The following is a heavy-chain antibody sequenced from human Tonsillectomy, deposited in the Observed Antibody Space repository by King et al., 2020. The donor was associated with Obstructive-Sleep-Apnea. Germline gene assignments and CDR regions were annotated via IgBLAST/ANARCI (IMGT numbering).Heavy chain of an antibody. CDR2: INWNSGII. CDR1: GFTFDDYA. V-gene: IGHV3-9*01. Sequence: VQLVESGGGLVQPARSLRLSCAASGFTFDDYAMHWVRQAPGKGLEWVSGINWNSGIIVYADSVKGRFTISRDNAKNSLYLQRNSLRAEDTAFYYCAKDIAVAGMVAFDIWGQGTMVTVSS. J-gene: IGHJ3*02. D-gene: IGHD6-19*01. CDR3: AKDIAVAGMVAFDI.